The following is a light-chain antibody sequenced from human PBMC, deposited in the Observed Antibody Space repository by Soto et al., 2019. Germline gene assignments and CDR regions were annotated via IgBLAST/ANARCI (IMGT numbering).Light chain of an antibody. CDR3: QQYDSYSYT. CDR2: GAS. J-gene: IGKJ2*01. Sequence: DIQMTQSPSTLSASVGDRVTITCRASQSISNWLAWYQQKPGKAPKLLISGASSLESGVPSRFSGSGSGTEFILTISSLQPDDFATYYCQQYDSYSYTFGQGTKLEIK. CDR1: QSISNW. V-gene: IGKV1-5*01.